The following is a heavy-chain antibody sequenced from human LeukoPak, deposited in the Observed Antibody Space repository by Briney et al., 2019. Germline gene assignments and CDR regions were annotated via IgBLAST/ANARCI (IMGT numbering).Heavy chain of an antibody. D-gene: IGHD3-10*01. J-gene: IGHJ3*01. V-gene: IGHV3-30*02. CDR1: GFTFSSYG. CDR3: TTNYF. CDR2: IRYDGSNK. Sequence: GGSLRLSCAASGFTFSSYGMHWVRQAPGKGLEWVAFIRYDGSNKYYADSVKGRFTISRDNSKNTLYLQMNSLGVEDTAVYHCTTNYFWGQGTMVTVSS.